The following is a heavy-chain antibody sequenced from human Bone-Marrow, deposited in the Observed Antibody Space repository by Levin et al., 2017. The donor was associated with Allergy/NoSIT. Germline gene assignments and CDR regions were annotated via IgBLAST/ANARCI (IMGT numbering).Heavy chain of an antibody. V-gene: IGHV3-15*01. J-gene: IGHJ5*02. D-gene: IGHD3-22*01. CDR2: IQHRDSGAT. CDR1: GLTFSDAW. Sequence: KPGGSLRLSCEVSGLTFSDAWMSWVRQAPGKGLEWVGRIQHRDSGATHYAARVQGRFTISRDDSKNTVYLQMNSLKIEDTAVYFCCHEGTTWLLGRLGTWGPGTLVTVSS. CDR3: CHEGTTWLLGRLGT.